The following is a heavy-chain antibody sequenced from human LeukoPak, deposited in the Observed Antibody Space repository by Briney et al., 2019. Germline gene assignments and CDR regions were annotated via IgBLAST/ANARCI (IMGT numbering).Heavy chain of an antibody. J-gene: IGHJ4*02. D-gene: IGHD6-19*01. CDR3: ARDVPYSSGWYLFDY. CDR1: GFTFSSYG. CDR2: INPSGGST. V-gene: IGHV1-46*01. Sequence: PGGSLRLSCAASGFTFSSYGMHWVRQAPGQGLEWMGIINPSGGSTSYAQKFQGRVTMTRDTSTSTVYMELSSLRSEDTAVYYCARDVPYSSGWYLFDYWGQGTLVTVSS.